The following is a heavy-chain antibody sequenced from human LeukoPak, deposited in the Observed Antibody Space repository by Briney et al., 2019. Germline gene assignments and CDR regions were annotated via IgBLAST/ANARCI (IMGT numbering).Heavy chain of an antibody. CDR3: AREYYYHSSGYYPGAFDI. J-gene: IGHJ3*02. V-gene: IGHV4-59*01. D-gene: IGHD3-22*01. CDR2: IYYSGST. Sequence: PSETLSLTCTVSGGSISSYYWSWIRQPPGKGLEWIGYIYYSGSTNYNPSLKSRVTISVDTSKNQFSLKLSSVTAADTAVYYCAREYYYHSSGYYPGAFDIWGQGTMVTVSS. CDR1: GGSISSYY.